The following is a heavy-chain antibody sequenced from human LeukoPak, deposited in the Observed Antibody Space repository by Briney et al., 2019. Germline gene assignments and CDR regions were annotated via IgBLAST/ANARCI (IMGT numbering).Heavy chain of an antibody. CDR2: ISGDAADI. J-gene: IGHJ4*02. CDR1: GFTFRNYG. CDR3: AKAGDPDYDILTGSSPSDH. V-gene: IGHV3-23*01. D-gene: IGHD3-9*01. Sequence: GGSLRLSCAASGFTFRNYGMSWVRQAPGKGLEWVSAISGDAADIFYADSAKGRFTISRDNSKNTLYLQLNSLRAEDTAVYYCAKAGDPDYDILTGSSPSDHWGQGTLVTVSS.